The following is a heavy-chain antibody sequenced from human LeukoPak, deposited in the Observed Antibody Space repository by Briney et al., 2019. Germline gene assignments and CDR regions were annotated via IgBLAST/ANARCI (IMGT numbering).Heavy chain of an antibody. CDR2: IKQDGSEK. CDR1: GFTFSSYA. J-gene: IGHJ4*02. D-gene: IGHD6-19*01. Sequence: GGSLRLSCAASGFTFSSYAMSWVRQAPGKGLEWVANIKQDGSEKYYVDSVKGRFTISRDNAKNSLYLQMNSLRAEDTAVYYCARDLNIAVAGPLDYWGQGTLVTVSS. CDR3: ARDLNIAVAGPLDY. V-gene: IGHV3-7*01.